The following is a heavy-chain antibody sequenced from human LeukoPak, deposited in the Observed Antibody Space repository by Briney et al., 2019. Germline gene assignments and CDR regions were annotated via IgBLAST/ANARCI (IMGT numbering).Heavy chain of an antibody. CDR3: ARLYSSSSGLAPSY. V-gene: IGHV3-48*04. CDR1: GFTFSSYS. D-gene: IGHD6-6*01. CDR2: ISSSSSTI. J-gene: IGHJ4*02. Sequence: PGGSLRLSCAASGFTFSSYSMNWIRQAPGKGPEWVSYISSSSSTIYYADSVKGRFTISRDNAKNSLYLQMNSLRAVDTAVYYCARLYSSSSGLAPSYWGQGTLVTVSS.